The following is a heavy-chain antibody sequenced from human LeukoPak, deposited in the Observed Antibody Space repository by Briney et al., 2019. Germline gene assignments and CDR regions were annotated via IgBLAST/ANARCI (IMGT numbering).Heavy chain of an antibody. V-gene: IGHV1-2*06. CDR1: GYTFTDYW. CDR2: INPKSGGT. Sequence: ASVKVSCKASGYTFTDYWIHWVRQAPGQGLDWMGRINPKSGGTNYAQRFQGRVTMTRDTSISTAYMELSRLTSDDTAVFYCVPDCSSTACLFDYWGQGTLVTVSS. J-gene: IGHJ4*02. CDR3: VPDCSSTACLFDY. D-gene: IGHD2-2*01.